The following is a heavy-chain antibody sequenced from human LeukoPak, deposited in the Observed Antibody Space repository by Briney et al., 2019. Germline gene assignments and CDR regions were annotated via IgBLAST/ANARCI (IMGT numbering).Heavy chain of an antibody. CDR1: GGSISSYY. D-gene: IGHD6-13*01. J-gene: IGHJ3*02. CDR2: IYYSGST. Sequence: SETLSLTCTVSGGSISSYYWSWIRQPPGKGLEWIGHIYYSGSTNYNPSLKSRVTISVDKSKNQFSLKLSSVTAADTAVYYCARLTGGLQIAAAGREAFDIWGQGTMVTVSS. CDR3: ARLTGGLQIAAAGREAFDI. V-gene: IGHV4-59*12.